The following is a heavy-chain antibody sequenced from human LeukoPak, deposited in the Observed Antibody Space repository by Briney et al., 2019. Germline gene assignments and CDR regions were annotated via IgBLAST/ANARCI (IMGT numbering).Heavy chain of an antibody. V-gene: IGHV3-23*01. CDR3: AKGGAAAGMYYFDY. Sequence: PGGSLRLSCAASGFTFSSYAMSWVRQAPGKGLEWVSAISGSGGSTYYADSVKGRFTISRDNSKNTLYLQMNSLRGEDTAVYYCAKGGAAAGMYYFDYWGQGTLVTVSS. D-gene: IGHD6-13*01. CDR2: ISGSGGST. CDR1: GFTFSSYA. J-gene: IGHJ4*02.